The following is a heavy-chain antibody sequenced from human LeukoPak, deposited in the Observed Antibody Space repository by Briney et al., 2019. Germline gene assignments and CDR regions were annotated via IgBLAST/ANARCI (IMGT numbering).Heavy chain of an antibody. CDR1: GYIFTGYY. J-gene: IGHJ3*02. V-gene: IGHV1-2*02. D-gene: IGHD6-13*01. CDR3: AREVIEQQLVLDAFDM. CDR2: INSNSGGT. Sequence: ASVKVSCKASGYIFTGYYIHWVRQAPGQGLEWMGWINSNSGGTNYAQKFQDRVTMTRDTSINTAYMELSGLTSDDTAVYYCAREVIEQQLVLDAFDMWGQGTMVTVSS.